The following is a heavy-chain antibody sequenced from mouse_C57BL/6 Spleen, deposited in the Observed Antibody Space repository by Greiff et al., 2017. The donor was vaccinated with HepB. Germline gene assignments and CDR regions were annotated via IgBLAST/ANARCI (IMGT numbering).Heavy chain of an antibody. CDR1: GYAFSSYW. J-gene: IGHJ2*01. Sequence: QVQLQQSGAELVKPGASVKISCKASGYAFSSYWMNWVKQRPGKGLEWIGQIYPGDGDTNYNGKFKGKATLTADNSSSTAYMQLSSLTSEDSAVYFCARRDYDYDFDYWGQGTTLTVSS. V-gene: IGHV1-80*01. CDR2: IYPGDGDT. CDR3: ARRDYDYDFDY. D-gene: IGHD2-4*01.